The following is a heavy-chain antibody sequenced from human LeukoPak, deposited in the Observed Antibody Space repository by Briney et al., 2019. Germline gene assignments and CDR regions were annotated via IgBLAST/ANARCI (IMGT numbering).Heavy chain of an antibody. CDR2: IHHSGFT. V-gene: IGHV4-38-2*01. D-gene: IGHD3-22*01. CDR3: AWKYYFDSSGYFYVDS. CDR1: GYFISSGYY. Sequence: SETLSLTCAVSGYFISSGYYWGWIRQTPGRGLEWRGSIHHSGFTNYNPSLKSRVTISIDTSKNQFSLKRSSLTAADTAVYYCAWKYYFDSSGYFYVDSWGQGTLVTVSS. J-gene: IGHJ4*02.